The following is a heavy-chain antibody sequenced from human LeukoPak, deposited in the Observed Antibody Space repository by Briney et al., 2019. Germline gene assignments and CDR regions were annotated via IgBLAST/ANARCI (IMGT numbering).Heavy chain of an antibody. V-gene: IGHV3-11*01. CDR3: ARYGRFLVRGVEFSYFDF. CDR2: ISSSGSTI. D-gene: IGHD3-10*01. Sequence: GGSLRLSCATSGFTFSDYYMSWIRQAPGKGLEWVSYISSSGSTIYYADSVKGRFTISRDNAKNSLYLQMNSLRAEDTAVYFCARYGRFLVRGVEFSYFDFWGQGTLVTVSS. J-gene: IGHJ4*02. CDR1: GFTFSDYY.